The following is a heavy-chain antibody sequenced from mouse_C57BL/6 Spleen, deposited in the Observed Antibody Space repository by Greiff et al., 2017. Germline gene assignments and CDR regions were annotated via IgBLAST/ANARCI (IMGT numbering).Heavy chain of an antibody. Sequence: VQLQQSGPELVKPGASVKLSCKASGYTFTSYDINWVKQRPGQGLEWIGWIYPSDGSTKYNEKFNGKATLTVDTSSSTSYMGLRSLTSEDSAVYFYARETTAWFDYWGQGTTLTVSS. CDR1: GYTFTSYD. J-gene: IGHJ2*01. CDR2: IYPSDGST. V-gene: IGHV1-85*01. D-gene: IGHD1-2*01. CDR3: ARETTAWFDY.